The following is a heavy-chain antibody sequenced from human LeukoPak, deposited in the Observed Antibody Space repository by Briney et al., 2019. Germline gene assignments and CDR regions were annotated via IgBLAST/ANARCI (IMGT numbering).Heavy chain of an antibody. V-gene: IGHV3-23*01. CDR1: GFAFSNYA. Sequence: GGSLRLSCGASGFAFSNYAMTWVRQAPGKGLEWVSAISGSGGSTYYADSVKGRFTISRDNSKNTLYLQMNSLRAEDTAVYYCAKDLDWKPNYWGQGTLVTVSS. CDR2: ISGSGGST. CDR3: AKDLDWKPNY. D-gene: IGHD3/OR15-3a*01. J-gene: IGHJ4*02.